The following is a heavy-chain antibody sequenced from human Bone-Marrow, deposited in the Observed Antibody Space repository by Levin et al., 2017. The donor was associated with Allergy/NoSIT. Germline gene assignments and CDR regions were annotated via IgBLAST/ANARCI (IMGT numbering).Heavy chain of an antibody. J-gene: IGHJ4*02. CDR3: ARGPGSLTGLLDY. CDR2: INPGVGGA. V-gene: IGHV1-2*06. Sequence: GESLKISCKASGYTFTAYYIHWVRQAPGQGLEWMGRINPGVGGASYAQKFQGRVTMTRDTSIDTAYMELSSLRSDDTAVYFCARGPGSLTGLLDYWGQGTLVTVSS. CDR1: GYTFTAYY.